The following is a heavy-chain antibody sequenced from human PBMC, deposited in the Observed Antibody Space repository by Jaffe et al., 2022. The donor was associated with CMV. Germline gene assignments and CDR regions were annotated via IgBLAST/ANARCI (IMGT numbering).Heavy chain of an antibody. Sequence: EVQLVESGGGLVKPGGSLKLSCAVSGFPFSSHTMNWVRQAPGKGLEWVSSISSSGASIYSSDSLKGRFTISRDNAENSLSLQMNSLRVEDTAIYFCARGQNYGFWGGHILLFDYWGQGTLVTVSS. V-gene: IGHV3-21*02. D-gene: IGHD3-3*01. J-gene: IGHJ4*02. CDR2: ISSSGASI. CDR3: ARGQNYGFWGGHILLFDY. CDR1: GFPFSSHT.